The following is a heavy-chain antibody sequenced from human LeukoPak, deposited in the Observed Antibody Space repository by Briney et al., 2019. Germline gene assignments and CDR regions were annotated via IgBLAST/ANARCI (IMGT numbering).Heavy chain of an antibody. V-gene: IGHV4-61*02. J-gene: IGHJ5*02. CDR2: IYTSGST. Sequence: PSETLSLTCTVSGGSISSGSYYWSWIRQPAGKGLEWIGRIYTSGSTNYNPSLKSRVTISVDTSKNQFSLKLSSVTAADTAVYYCARDRPESGYCSSTSCYGGAGWFDPWGQGTLVTVSS. D-gene: IGHD2-2*03. CDR1: GGSISSGSYY. CDR3: ARDRPESGYCSSTSCYGGAGWFDP.